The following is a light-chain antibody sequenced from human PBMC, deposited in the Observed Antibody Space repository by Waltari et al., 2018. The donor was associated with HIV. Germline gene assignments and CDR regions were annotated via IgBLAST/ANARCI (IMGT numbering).Light chain of an antibody. CDR2: SAS. Sequence: IVLTQSPGTLSLSPGEKATLSCRASPSVRNTPLACYQPKPGQPPRLLIYSASTRANGIPDRFSGSGSGTDFSLTISRLEPEDFAVYYCQRYGRSRTFGQGTKVEIK. CDR3: QRYGRSRT. V-gene: IGKV3-20*01. J-gene: IGKJ1*01. CDR1: PSVRNTP.